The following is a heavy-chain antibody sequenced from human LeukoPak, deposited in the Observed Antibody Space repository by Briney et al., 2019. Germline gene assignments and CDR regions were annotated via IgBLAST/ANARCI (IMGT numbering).Heavy chain of an antibody. CDR3: ARDLRGYDLLMDV. CDR2: ISSSSSYI. Sequence: GGSLRLSCAASGFTFSSYSMNWVRQAPGKGLEWVSSISSSSSYIYYADSVKGRFTISRDNAKNSLYLQMNSLRAGDTAVYYCARDLRGYDLLMDVWGQGTTVTVSS. CDR1: GFTFSSYS. J-gene: IGHJ6*02. D-gene: IGHD5-12*01. V-gene: IGHV3-21*01.